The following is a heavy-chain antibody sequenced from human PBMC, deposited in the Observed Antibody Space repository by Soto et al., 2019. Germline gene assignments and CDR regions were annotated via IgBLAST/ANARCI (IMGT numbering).Heavy chain of an antibody. D-gene: IGHD3-10*01. V-gene: IGHV4-59*01. CDR1: GGSISSYY. CDR2: IYYSGST. CDR3: GRLHLWFGEGFWFDP. J-gene: IGHJ5*02. Sequence: SETLSLTCTVSGGSISSYYWSWIRQPPGKGLEWIGYIYYSGSTNYNPSLKSRVTISVDTSKNQFSLKLSSVTAADTAVYYCGRLHLWFGEGFWFDPWGQGTLVTVSS.